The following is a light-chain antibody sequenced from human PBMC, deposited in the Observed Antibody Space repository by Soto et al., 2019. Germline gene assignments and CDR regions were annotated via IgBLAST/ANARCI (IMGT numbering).Light chain of an antibody. V-gene: IGKV1-39*01. CDR1: QSISSY. Sequence: DIQMTQSPSSLSASVVDRVTITCRASQSISSYLNWYQQKPGKTPKLLIYTASSLQSGVPSRFSGSGSGTDFTLTISSLQPEDFAAYYCQQLNNYPLTFGGGTKVDIK. J-gene: IGKJ4*01. CDR2: TAS. CDR3: QQLNNYPLT.